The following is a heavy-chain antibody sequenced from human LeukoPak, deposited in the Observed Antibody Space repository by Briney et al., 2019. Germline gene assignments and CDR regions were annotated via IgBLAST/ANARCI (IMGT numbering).Heavy chain of an antibody. V-gene: IGHV4-34*01. CDR3: ARDSYSTIDY. CDR2: INHSGST. Sequence: SETLSLTCAVYGGSFSGYYWSWIRQPPGKGLEWIGEINHSGSTNYNPSLKSRVTISVDTSKNQFSLNLSSVTAADSAVYYCARDSYSTIDYWGKGTLVTVSS. D-gene: IGHD2-2*01. CDR1: GGSFSGYY. J-gene: IGHJ4*02.